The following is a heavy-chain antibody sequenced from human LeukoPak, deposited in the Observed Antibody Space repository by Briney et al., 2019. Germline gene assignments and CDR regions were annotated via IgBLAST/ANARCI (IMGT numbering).Heavy chain of an antibody. V-gene: IGHV4-34*01. CDR2: IDHSGST. CDR3: ARAVLMVYES. D-gene: IGHD2-8*01. CDR1: GGSFSGYY. J-gene: IGHJ5*02. Sequence: SETLSLTCAVYGGSFSGYYWSWIRQPPGKGLEWIGEIDHSGSTNYNPSLKSRVTISVDTSKNQFSLKLSSVTAADTAVYYCARAVLMVYESWGQGTLVTVSS.